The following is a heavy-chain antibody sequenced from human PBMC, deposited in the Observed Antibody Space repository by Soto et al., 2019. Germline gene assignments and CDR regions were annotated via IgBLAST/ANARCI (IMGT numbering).Heavy chain of an antibody. Sequence: EVQLLESGGGLVPPGGSLRLSCATSGFPFSMFAMIWVRQAPGKGLEWVSSVSGSVDRTYYADSVRGRFTISRDNSGKTVYLEMSSLGVEDTAVYHCAKSPSRAPYGMDVWGQGTTVTVSS. CDR1: GFPFSMFA. J-gene: IGHJ6*02. CDR3: AKSPSRAPYGMDV. D-gene: IGHD6-6*01. CDR2: VSGSVDRT. V-gene: IGHV3-23*01.